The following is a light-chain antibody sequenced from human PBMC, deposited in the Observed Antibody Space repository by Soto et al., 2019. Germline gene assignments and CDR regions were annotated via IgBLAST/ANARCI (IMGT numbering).Light chain of an antibody. CDR2: ENT. CDR3: QSFDNSLSGWV. J-gene: IGLJ3*02. CDR1: RSNIGAGYD. Sequence: QSVLPQPPSVSGAPGQRVTISCTGSRSNIGAGYDVHWYQHLPGTAPKLLVYENTSRPSGVPDRFSGSRSGTSASLAITGLQAEDEADYYCQSFDNSLSGWVFGGGTKLTVL. V-gene: IGLV1-40*01.